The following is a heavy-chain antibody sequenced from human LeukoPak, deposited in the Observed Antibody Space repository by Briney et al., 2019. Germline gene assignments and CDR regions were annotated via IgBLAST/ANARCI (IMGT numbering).Heavy chain of an antibody. CDR3: ARGLTAVALYFDY. V-gene: IGHV4-34*01. CDR2: INHSGST. D-gene: IGHD6-19*01. J-gene: IGHJ4*02. CDR1: GGSFSGYY. Sequence: SETLSLTCAVYGGSFSGYYWSWIRQPPGKGLEWIGEINHSGSTNYNPSLKSRVTISVDTSKNQFSLKLSSVTAADTAAYYCARGLTAVALYFDYWGQGTLVTVSS.